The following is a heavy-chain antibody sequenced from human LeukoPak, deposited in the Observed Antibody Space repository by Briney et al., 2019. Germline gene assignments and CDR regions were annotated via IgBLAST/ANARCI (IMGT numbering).Heavy chain of an antibody. CDR1: GFTLSSYA. J-gene: IGHJ4*02. CDR2: ISGSGGST. CDR3: AKDERGYFDY. V-gene: IGHV3-23*01. D-gene: IGHD3-10*01. Sequence: PGGSLTLSCAASGFTLSSYAMSWVRQPPWKGLEWVSPISGSGGSTYYADSVKGRFTISRDNTKNTLYLQMNSLRAEDTAVYYCAKDERGYFDYWGQGTLVTVSS.